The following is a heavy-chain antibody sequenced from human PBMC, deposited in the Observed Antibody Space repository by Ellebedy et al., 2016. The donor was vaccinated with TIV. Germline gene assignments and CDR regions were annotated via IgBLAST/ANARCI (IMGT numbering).Heavy chain of an antibody. Sequence: GGSLRLSXAASGFTFSSYAMHWVRQAPGKGLEWVAVTSFDGITKFYADSVKGRFSISRDNSKNTVFLQMNSLRDEDTAMYYCAKDMGVSGYDGMDVWGQGTTVTVSS. J-gene: IGHJ6*02. CDR3: AKDMGVSGYDGMDV. CDR1: GFTFSSYA. CDR2: TSFDGITK. D-gene: IGHD1-26*01. V-gene: IGHV3-30-3*01.